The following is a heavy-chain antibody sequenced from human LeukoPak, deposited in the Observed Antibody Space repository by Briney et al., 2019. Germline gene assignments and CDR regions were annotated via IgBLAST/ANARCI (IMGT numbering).Heavy chain of an antibody. D-gene: IGHD1-26*01. CDR1: GFXFSNYA. V-gene: IGHV3-23*01. CDR2: ISGSGAT. J-gene: IGHJ2*01. CDR3: AKAPTWSNWYFDL. Sequence: GGSLRLSCAASGFXFSNYAMSWVRQVPGKGLEWVSSISGSGATFYADSVKGRFTISRDNSRNTLSLQMNSLRAEDTAVYYCAKAPTWSNWYFDLWGRGTLVTVSS.